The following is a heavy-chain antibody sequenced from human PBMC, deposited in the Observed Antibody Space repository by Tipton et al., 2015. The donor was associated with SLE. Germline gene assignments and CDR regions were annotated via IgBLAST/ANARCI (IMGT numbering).Heavy chain of an antibody. CDR1: GFTFNSYA. Sequence: GSLRLSCAASGFTFNSYAMSWVRQAPGKGLEWVAIIYSGGSNRNYADSVKGRFTISRDNSKNILYLQMNSVRADDTAVYFCAKDGTNCGGDCYFDWHFDLWGRGTLVSVSS. V-gene: IGHV3-23*03. J-gene: IGHJ2*01. CDR2: IYSGGSNR. D-gene: IGHD2-21*01. CDR3: AKDGTNCGGDCYFDWHFDL.